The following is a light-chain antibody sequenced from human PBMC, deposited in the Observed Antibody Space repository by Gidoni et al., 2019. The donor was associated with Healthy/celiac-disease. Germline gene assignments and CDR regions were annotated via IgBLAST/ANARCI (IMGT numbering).Light chain of an antibody. J-gene: IGKJ3*01. CDR1: QSLLHSNGYSY. CDR3: MQALQTPFT. V-gene: IGKV2-28*01. CDR2: LGA. Sequence: DIVMTQSPLSLPVTPGEPASISCRSSQSLLHSNGYSYLDWYLQKPGQSPQLLIYLGANRASGVPDRFSGSGSCTDFILKISRVEAEDVGVYYCMQALQTPFTFGPGTKVDIK.